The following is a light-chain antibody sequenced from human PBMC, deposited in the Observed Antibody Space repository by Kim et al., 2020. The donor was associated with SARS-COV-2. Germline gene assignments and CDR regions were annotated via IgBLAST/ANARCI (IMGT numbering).Light chain of an antibody. Sequence: PGERATRACRASQSSSAFLAWYQQKPGQAPRLLIYDTSNRATGIPARFSGSGSGTDFTLTISSREPGDCVIYYCQQRTTWPPGLTFGGRTKVDIK. CDR3: QQRTTWPPGLT. J-gene: IGKJ4*01. CDR2: DTS. CDR1: QSSSAF. V-gene: IGKV3-11*01.